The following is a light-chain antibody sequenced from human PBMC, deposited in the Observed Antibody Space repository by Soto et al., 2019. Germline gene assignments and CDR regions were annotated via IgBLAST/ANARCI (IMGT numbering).Light chain of an antibody. J-gene: IGLJ1*01. Sequence: QSALTQPRSVSGSPGQSVTISCTGTSSDVGGYNYVSWYQQHPGKAPKVMIYDVSKRPSGVPDRFSGSKSGNTASLTISGLQAEDEADYYCCSYAGTYVFGTGTELTVL. V-gene: IGLV2-11*01. CDR2: DVS. CDR1: SSDVGGYNY. CDR3: CSYAGTYV.